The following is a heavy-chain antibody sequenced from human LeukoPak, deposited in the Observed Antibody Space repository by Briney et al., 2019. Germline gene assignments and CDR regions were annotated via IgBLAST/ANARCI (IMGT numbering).Heavy chain of an antibody. D-gene: IGHD6-13*01. CDR2: IYYSGST. Sequence: SETLSLTCTVSGGSISSNFWSWIRQPPGKGLEYIGYIYYSGSTNYNPSLKSRVTISVDTSKNQFSLKLSSVTAADTAVYYCARTTEAHSWRTRYYDYYMDVWGKGTTVTVSS. V-gene: IGHV4-59*01. CDR3: ARTTEAHSWRTRYYDYYMDV. CDR1: GGSISSNF. J-gene: IGHJ6*03.